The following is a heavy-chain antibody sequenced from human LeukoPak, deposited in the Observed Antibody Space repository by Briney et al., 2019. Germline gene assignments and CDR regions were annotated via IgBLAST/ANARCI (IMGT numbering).Heavy chain of an antibody. V-gene: IGHV3-74*01. CDR1: DSTSSSTW. D-gene: IGHD2-8*01. CDR2: IHGDGRTT. CDR3: ARDNGENYHTAFDY. Sequence: GGPWNPSCPPPDSTSSSTWIPWARQVPGKGLVWFSRIHGDGRTTTYADSVKGRFTISRDNAKNTLYLQMNSLRAEDTAVYYCARDNGENYHTAFDYWGQGTLVTVSS. J-gene: IGHJ4*02.